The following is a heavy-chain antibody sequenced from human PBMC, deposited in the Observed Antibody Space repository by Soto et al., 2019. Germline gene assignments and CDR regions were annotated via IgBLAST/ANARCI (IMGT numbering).Heavy chain of an antibody. CDR2: ISSNGGST. CDR1: GFTFSSYA. V-gene: IGHV3-64*01. D-gene: IGHD2-15*01. Sequence: EVQLVESGGGLVQPGWSLRLSCAAYGFTFSSYAMHWVRQAPGKGLEYVSAISSNGGSTYYANSVKGRFTISRDNSKNTLYLQMGSLRAEDMAVYYCARQGSGSYYFDYWGQGTLVTVSS. CDR3: ARQGSGSYYFDY. J-gene: IGHJ4*02.